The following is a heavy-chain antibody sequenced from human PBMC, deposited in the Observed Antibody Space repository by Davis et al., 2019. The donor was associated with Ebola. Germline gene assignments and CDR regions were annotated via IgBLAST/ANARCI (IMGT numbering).Heavy chain of an antibody. J-gene: IGHJ3*02. CDR1: GYNFKNFA. V-gene: IGHV1-18*01. D-gene: IGHD1-26*01. Sequence: VSVKVSCKASGYNFKNFAISWVRQAPGQGLEWMGWISAYNGNTNYAQKVQGRVTMTTDTSTGTAYLDLRSLRSDDTAVYFCARTSIVGTTTTASDIWGQGTKVTVSS. CDR2: ISAYNGNT. CDR3: ARTSIVGTTTTASDI.